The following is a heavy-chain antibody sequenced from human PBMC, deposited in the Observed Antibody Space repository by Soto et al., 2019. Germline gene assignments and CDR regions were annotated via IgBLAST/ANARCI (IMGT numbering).Heavy chain of an antibody. D-gene: IGHD1-1*01. J-gene: IGHJ4*02. CDR2: IQYSGNT. CDR3: ARGVSKMSPAYNQRPPYYFDY. Sequence: PSETLSLTCTVSGGSISGGSYFWSWIRQHPEKGLEWIGYIQYSGNTYYNPSLKSRVAISVDTSKNQFSLSLRSVTAADTAVFYCARGVSKMSPAYNQRPPYYFDYWGQGTLVTVSS. V-gene: IGHV4-31*03. CDR1: GGSISGGSYF.